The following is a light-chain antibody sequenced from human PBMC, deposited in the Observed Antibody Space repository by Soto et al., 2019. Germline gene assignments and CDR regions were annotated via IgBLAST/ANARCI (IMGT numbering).Light chain of an antibody. CDR1: QDITNF. CDR2: GSS. V-gene: IGKV1-33*01. J-gene: IGKJ5*01. Sequence: DIQMTQSPSSLSASVGDRVTITCQASQDITNFLNWYQQKPGKAPKLLIYGSSNLEAGVPTRFSGSGSGTDFTFTISSLQPEDIATYYCQQYDYLITFGQGTRLEI. CDR3: QQYDYLIT.